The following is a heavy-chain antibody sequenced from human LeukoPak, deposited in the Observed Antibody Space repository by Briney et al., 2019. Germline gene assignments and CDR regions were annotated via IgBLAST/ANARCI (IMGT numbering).Heavy chain of an antibody. Sequence: SETLSLTCTVSGGSISSYYWGWIRQPPGKGLEWIGYIYYSGSTNYNPSLKSRVTISVDTSKNQFSLKLSSVTAADTAVYYCARSLRTMVRGVIKSVAFDIWGQGTMVTVSS. J-gene: IGHJ3*02. CDR3: ARSLRTMVRGVIKSVAFDI. V-gene: IGHV4-59*08. D-gene: IGHD3-10*01. CDR2: IYYSGST. CDR1: GGSISSYY.